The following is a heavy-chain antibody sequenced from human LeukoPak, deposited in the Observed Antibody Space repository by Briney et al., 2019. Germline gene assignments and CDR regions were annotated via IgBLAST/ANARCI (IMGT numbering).Heavy chain of an antibody. CDR3: AKHGPWLPPDY. J-gene: IGHJ4*02. Sequence: GGSLRLSCVVSGITLSNYAMSWVRQAPGKGLEWVSAISGSGDSTYYADSVKGRFTISRDNSKNTLYLQMNSLRAEDTAVYYCAKHGPWLPPDYWGQGTLVTVSS. V-gene: IGHV3-23*01. D-gene: IGHD4-17*01. CDR1: GITLSNYA. CDR2: ISGSGDST.